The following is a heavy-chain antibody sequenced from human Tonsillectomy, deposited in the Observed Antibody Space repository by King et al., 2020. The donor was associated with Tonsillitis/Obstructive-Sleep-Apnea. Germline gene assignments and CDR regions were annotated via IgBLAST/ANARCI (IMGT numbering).Heavy chain of an antibody. CDR2: ISAFYGNT. Sequence: VQLVESGAEVKKPGASVKVSCKASSYTFTSYGITWVRQAPGQGLEWMGWISAFYGNTNYAQNLQGRVTMTTDTSTSTAYMELRSLRSDDTAVYYCARGTRNNWNDEVDYFDYWGQGTLVTVSS. D-gene: IGHD1-1*01. CDR3: ARGTRNNWNDEVDYFDY. V-gene: IGHV1-18*01. J-gene: IGHJ4*02. CDR1: SYTFTSYG.